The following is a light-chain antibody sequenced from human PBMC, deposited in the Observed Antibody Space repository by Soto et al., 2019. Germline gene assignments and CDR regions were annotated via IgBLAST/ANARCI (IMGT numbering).Light chain of an antibody. CDR2: GDN. CDR3: GSWDSSLSAYV. J-gene: IGLJ1*01. V-gene: IGLV1-51*01. CDR1: SSNIGGNS. Sequence: QSALTQPPSVSAAPGQKVTISCSGSSSNIGGNSVSWYQQLPGTAPKLLIYGDNKRPSGIPDRFSGSKSGTSATLGITGFQTGDEADYYCGSWDSSLSAYVFGNGTKVTVL.